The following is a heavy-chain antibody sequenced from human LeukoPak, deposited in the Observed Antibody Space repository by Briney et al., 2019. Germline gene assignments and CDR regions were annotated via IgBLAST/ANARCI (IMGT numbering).Heavy chain of an antibody. CDR3: ARDAITMVRGVISP. CDR2: ISSSSSYI. Sequence: GGSLRLSCAFSGFTFNNAWMSWVRQAPGKGLEWVSSISSSSSYIYYADSVKGRFTISRDNAKNSLYLQMNSLRAEDTAVYYCARDAITMVRGVISPWSQGTLVTVSS. CDR1: GFTFNNAW. J-gene: IGHJ5*02. V-gene: IGHV3-21*01. D-gene: IGHD3-10*01.